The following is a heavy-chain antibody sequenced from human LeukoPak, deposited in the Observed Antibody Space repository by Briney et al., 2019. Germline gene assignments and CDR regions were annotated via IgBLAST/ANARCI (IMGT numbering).Heavy chain of an antibody. V-gene: IGHV3-23*01. J-gene: IGHJ4*02. Sequence: PGGSLRLSCAASGFTFTNYAMSWVREAPGKGLEWVSGISGSDSSTYYPDSVKGRFTIYRDSSKNTLYLQMNSLRADDTAVYYCAKDQYPRGDLAYYFDYWGQGTLVTVSS. CDR1: GFTFTNYA. CDR2: ISGSDSST. CDR3: AKDQYPRGDLAYYFDY. D-gene: IGHD3-16*01.